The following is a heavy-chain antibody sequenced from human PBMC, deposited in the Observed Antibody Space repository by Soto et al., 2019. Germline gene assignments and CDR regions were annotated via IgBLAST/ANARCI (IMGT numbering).Heavy chain of an antibody. CDR2: ISYDGSNK. Sequence: PGGSLRLFCAASGFTFSSYAMHWVRQAPGKGLEWVAVISYDGSNKYYADSVKGRFTISRDNSKNTLYLQMNSLRAEDTAVYYCARDSGAVAGAMDVWGQGTTVTVSS. CDR3: ARDSGAVAGAMDV. J-gene: IGHJ6*02. D-gene: IGHD6-19*01. V-gene: IGHV3-30-3*01. CDR1: GFTFSSYA.